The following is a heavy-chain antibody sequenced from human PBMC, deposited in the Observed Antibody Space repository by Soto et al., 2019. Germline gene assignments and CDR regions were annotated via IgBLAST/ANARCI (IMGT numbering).Heavy chain of an antibody. CDR2: ISGGGGST. Sequence: EVQLLESGGGLVRPGGSLRLSCAASGFTFSTYAMSWVRQSPGKGLEWVSSISGGGGSTYYADSVKGRFTISRDNSKNTVYLQMNSLRAEDTAVYYCAKDRPLTQRYGMDVWGHGTTVTVSS. J-gene: IGHJ6*02. CDR1: GFTFSTYA. V-gene: IGHV3-23*01. CDR3: AKDRPLTQRYGMDV. D-gene: IGHD5-18*01.